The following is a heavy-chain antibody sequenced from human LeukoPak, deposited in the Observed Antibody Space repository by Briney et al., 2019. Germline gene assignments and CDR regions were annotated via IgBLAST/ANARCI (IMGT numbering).Heavy chain of an antibody. J-gene: IGHJ4*02. Sequence: GGSLRLSCAASGFTFSSYAMHWVRQAPGKGLEWVAVISYDGSNKYYPDSVKGRFTISRDNSKNTLYLQMNSLRAEDTAVYYCAKVSFDYWGQGTLVTVSS. CDR3: AKVSFDY. CDR1: GFTFSSYA. V-gene: IGHV3-30-3*01. CDR2: ISYDGSNK.